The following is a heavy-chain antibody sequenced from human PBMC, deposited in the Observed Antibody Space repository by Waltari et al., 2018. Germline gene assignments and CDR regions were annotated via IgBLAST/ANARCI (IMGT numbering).Heavy chain of an antibody. CDR1: GGTFSSYA. Sequence: QVQLVQSGAEVKKPGSSVKVSCKASGGTFSSYAISWVRQAPGQGLEWMGIINPSGGSTSYAQKFQGRVTMTRDTSTSTVYMELSSLRSEDTAVYYCARDQPSYYDILTGPTSWGQGTLVTVSS. V-gene: IGHV1-46*01. CDR2: INPSGGST. D-gene: IGHD3-9*01. CDR3: ARDQPSYYDILTGPTS. J-gene: IGHJ5*02.